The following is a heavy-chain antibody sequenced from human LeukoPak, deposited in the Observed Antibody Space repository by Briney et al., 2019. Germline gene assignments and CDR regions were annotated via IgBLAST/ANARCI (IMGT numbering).Heavy chain of an antibody. CDR1: GFTFSSYS. CDR2: ISSSSSYI. J-gene: IGHJ3*02. V-gene: IGHV3-21*01. D-gene: IGHD6-13*01. CDR3: VGWINRIAAAGTHDAFDI. Sequence: TGGSLRLSCAASGFTFSSYSMNWVRQAPGKGLEWVSSISSSSSYIYYADSVKGRFTISRDNAKNSLYLQMNSLRAEDTAVYYCVGWINRIAAAGTHDAFDIWGQGTKVTVSS.